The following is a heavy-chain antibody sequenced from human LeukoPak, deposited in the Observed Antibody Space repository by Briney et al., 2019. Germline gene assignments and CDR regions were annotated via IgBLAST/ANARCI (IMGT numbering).Heavy chain of an antibody. CDR3: AAPEEYSSGYWVDY. D-gene: IGHD3-22*01. CDR1: GFTFTSSA. CDR2: IVVGSGNT. Sequence: SVKVSCKACGFTFTSSAVQWVRQARGQRLDWIGWIVVGSGNTNYAQKFQERVTITRDMSTSTAYMELSSLRSEDTAVYYCAAPEEYSSGYWVDYWGQGTLVTVSS. J-gene: IGHJ4*02. V-gene: IGHV1-58*01.